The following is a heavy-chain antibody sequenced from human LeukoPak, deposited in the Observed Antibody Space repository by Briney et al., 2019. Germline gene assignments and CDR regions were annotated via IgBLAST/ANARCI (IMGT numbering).Heavy chain of an antibody. Sequence: QAGGSLRLSCAASGFTFSSYWMSWVRQAPGKGLEWVANIKQDGSEKYYVDYVKGRFTISRDTAKNSLYLQMNSLRAEDTAVYYCASRRGGIHYGMDVWGQGTTVTVSS. J-gene: IGHJ6*02. CDR1: GFTFSSYW. CDR2: IKQDGSEK. D-gene: IGHD3-16*01. CDR3: ASRRGGIHYGMDV. V-gene: IGHV3-7*01.